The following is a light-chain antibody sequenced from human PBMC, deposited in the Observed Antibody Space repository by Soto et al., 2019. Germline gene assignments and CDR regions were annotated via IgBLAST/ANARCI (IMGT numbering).Light chain of an antibody. J-gene: IGKJ1*01. CDR2: WAS. V-gene: IGKV4-1*01. Sequence: DIVMTQSPDSLAVSLGERATINCKSSQSVLYSSNNKNYLAWYQRKPGQPPKLLIYWASTRESGVPDRFSGSGSGTDFTLTISSLQAEDVAVYYCQQYYSTPGTFGQGTKVDIK. CDR1: QSVLYSSNNKNY. CDR3: QQYYSTPGT.